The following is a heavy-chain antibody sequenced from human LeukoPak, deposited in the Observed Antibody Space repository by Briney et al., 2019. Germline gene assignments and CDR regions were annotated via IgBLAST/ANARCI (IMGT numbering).Heavy chain of an antibody. CDR1: GGSISSYY. V-gene: IGHV4-59*12. Sequence: TSETLSLTCTVSGGSISSYYWSWIRQPPGRGLEWIGYIYYSGYTNYNPSLKSRVTISVDTSKNQFSLKLSSVTAADPAVYYCARDSGTTGEVKFDPWGQGTLVTVSS. J-gene: IGHJ5*02. CDR2: IYYSGYT. D-gene: IGHD3-10*01. CDR3: ARDSGTTGEVKFDP.